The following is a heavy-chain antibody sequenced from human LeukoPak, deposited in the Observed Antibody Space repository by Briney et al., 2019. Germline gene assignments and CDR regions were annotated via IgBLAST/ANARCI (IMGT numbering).Heavy chain of an antibody. V-gene: IGHV3-23*01. J-gene: IGHJ5*02. CDR3: AKKVAGVGWFDP. Sequence: GGSLRLSCAASGFTFSNYAMNWVRQAPGMGLEWVATISAGGDGTYFADFVRGRFTISRDNSRSTLYMQMNRLRTEDTAIYYCAKKVAGVGWFDPWGQGTLVTVSS. CDR1: GFTFSNYA. CDR2: ISAGGDGT. D-gene: IGHD7-27*01.